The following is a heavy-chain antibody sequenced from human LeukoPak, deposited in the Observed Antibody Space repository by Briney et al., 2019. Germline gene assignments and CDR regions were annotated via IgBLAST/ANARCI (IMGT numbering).Heavy chain of an antibody. CDR3: ARGPDWFDP. V-gene: IGHV4-59*11. CDR2: IYYSGST. Sequence: PSETLSLTCTVSGGSISSHYWSWIRQPPGKGLEWIGYIYYSGSTNYNPSLKSRVTISVDTSKNQFSLKLSSVTAADTAVYYCARGPDWFDPWGQGTLVTVSS. J-gene: IGHJ5*02. CDR1: GGSISSHY.